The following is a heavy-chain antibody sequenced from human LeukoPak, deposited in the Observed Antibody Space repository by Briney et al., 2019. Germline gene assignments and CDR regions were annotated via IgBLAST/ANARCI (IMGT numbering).Heavy chain of an antibody. CDR1: GFTFSSYA. Sequence: GGSLRLSCAASGFTFSSYAVSWVRQAPGKGLEWVSSISGSGGSTYSADSVKGQFTISRDNSKNTLYLQMNSLRAEDTALYYCAKDRSCTNDICHGDFDYWGQGTLVTVSS. D-gene: IGHD2-8*01. CDR3: AKDRSCTNDICHGDFDY. V-gene: IGHV3-23*01. CDR2: ISGSGGST. J-gene: IGHJ4*02.